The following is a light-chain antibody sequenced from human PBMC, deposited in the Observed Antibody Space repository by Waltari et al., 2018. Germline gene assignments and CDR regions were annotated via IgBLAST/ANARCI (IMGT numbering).Light chain of an antibody. Sequence: DIQMTQSPSTLSASVGTRFTITCRASQSISSWLAWYQQKPGTAPKLLIYKASTLESGVPSRFSGSGSGTEFTLTINSLQPDDFATYYCQQYNGYWTFGQGTKVEIK. V-gene: IGKV1-5*03. CDR1: QSISSW. CDR3: QQYNGYWT. CDR2: KAS. J-gene: IGKJ1*01.